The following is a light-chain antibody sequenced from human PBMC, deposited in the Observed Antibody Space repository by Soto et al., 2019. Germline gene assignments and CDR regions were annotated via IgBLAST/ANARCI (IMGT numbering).Light chain of an antibody. V-gene: IGKV1-12*01. Sequence: IQMTQSPSSLSASMGDRVTMTCRASQGIGVRLAWFQQKPGKAPQYLIQSASILQSGVPSRFSGSGSGTEFILTINSLQPEDVAIYYCLQVNSFPRTFGQGTKVDIK. J-gene: IGKJ1*01. CDR1: QGIGVR. CDR3: LQVNSFPRT. CDR2: SAS.